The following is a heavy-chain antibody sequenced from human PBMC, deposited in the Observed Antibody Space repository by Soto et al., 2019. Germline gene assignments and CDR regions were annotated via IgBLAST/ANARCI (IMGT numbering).Heavy chain of an antibody. CDR2: ISSNGGST. V-gene: IGHV3-64D*09. CDR1: GFTFSSYE. J-gene: IGHJ3*02. Sequence: GGSLRLSCAASGFTFSSYEMNWVRQAPGKGLEYVSAISSNGGSTYYADSVKGRFTISRDNSKNTLYLQMSSLRAEDTAVYYCVKDPVVGAKDAFDIWGQGTMVTVSS. CDR3: VKDPVVGAKDAFDI. D-gene: IGHD1-26*01.